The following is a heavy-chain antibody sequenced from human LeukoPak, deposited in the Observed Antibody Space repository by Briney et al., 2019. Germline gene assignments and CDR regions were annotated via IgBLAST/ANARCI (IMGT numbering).Heavy chain of an antibody. V-gene: IGHV1-8*01. CDR2: MNPNSGNT. CDR3: ARGFRRLGELSFGY. Sequence: ASVKVSCKPSGYTFTSYDINWVRQATGQGIEWMGWMNPNSGNTGYAQKFQGRVTMTRNTSISTAYMELSSLRSEDTAVYYCARGFRRLGELSFGYWGQGTLVTVSS. D-gene: IGHD3-16*02. J-gene: IGHJ4*02. CDR1: GYTFTSYD.